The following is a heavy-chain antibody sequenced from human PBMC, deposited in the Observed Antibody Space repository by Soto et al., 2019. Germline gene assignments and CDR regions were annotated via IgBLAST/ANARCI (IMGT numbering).Heavy chain of an antibody. D-gene: IGHD6-19*01. J-gene: IGHJ5*02. CDR2: MNPQTGNT. CDR3: ARGPPPRGWFNGIDT. Sequence: ASVKVSCKASGYTFTNHDINWGRQAPGQRLEWMGWMNPQTGNTGYAPNFQGRFTMTIDTSTTTGYMELRRLRSDDTAVYYCARGPPPRGWFNGIDTWGQGTLVTVSS. V-gene: IGHV1-8*01. CDR1: GYTFTNHD.